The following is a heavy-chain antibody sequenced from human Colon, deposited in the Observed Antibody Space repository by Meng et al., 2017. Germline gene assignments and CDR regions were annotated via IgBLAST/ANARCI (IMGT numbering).Heavy chain of an antibody. CDR3: ARTAMLDS. Sequence: QVQLVQSGAEVRNRGASVKVPCKASGYTFTSSDINWVRQATGRGLEWLGWMNPNNGNTGSAQKFQGRVIMTRDTSIGTAYMQLSGLTSEDTAVYYCARTAMLDSWGQGTLVTVSS. V-gene: IGHV1-8*01. CDR1: GYTFTSSD. J-gene: IGHJ5*01. D-gene: IGHD2-2*01. CDR2: MNPNNGNT.